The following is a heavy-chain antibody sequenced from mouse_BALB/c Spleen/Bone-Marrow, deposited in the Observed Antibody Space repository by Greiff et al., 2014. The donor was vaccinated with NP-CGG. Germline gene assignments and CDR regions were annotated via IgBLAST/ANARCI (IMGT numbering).Heavy chain of an antibody. D-gene: IGHD1-1*01. CDR2: IDPANGNT. V-gene: IGHV14-3*02. CDR1: GFNIKDTY. J-gene: IGHJ3*01. Sequence: EVKLMESGAELVKPGASVKLSCTASGFNIKDTYMHWVKQRPEQGLEWIGRIDPANGNTKYDPRFQGKATITADTSSNTAYLQLSSLTSEDTAVYYCAIYYYGSSGFAYCGQGTLVTVSA. CDR3: AIYYYGSSGFAY.